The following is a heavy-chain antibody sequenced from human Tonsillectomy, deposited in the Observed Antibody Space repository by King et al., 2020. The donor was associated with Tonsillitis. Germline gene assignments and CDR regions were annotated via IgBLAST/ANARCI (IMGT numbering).Heavy chain of an antibody. CDR1: GFTFSSYG. Sequence: VQLVESGGGVVQPGRSLRLSCAASGFTFSSYGMHWVRQAPGKGLEGVAGISYDGSNKYYADSVKGRFTISRDNSKNTLYLQMNSLRAEDTAVYYCAKSQIYYDILTGVDYWGQGTLVTVSS. D-gene: IGHD3-9*01. CDR3: AKSQIYYDILTGVDY. V-gene: IGHV3-30*18. J-gene: IGHJ4*02. CDR2: ISYDGSNK.